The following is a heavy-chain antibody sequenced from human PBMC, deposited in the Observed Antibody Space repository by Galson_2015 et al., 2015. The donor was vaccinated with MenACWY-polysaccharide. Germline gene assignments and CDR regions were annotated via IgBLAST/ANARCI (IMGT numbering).Heavy chain of an antibody. Sequence: TLSLTCAVSGGPIGSGGYSWSWIRQPPGKGLEWIGYIYHSGSTYYNPSLKSRVTISVDRSKNQFSLKLSSVTAADTAVYYCAGEFFRDYGDGPGAFDIWGQGTMVTVSS. V-gene: IGHV4-30-2*01. CDR2: IYHSGST. CDR1: GGPIGSGGYS. CDR3: AGEFFRDYGDGPGAFDI. J-gene: IGHJ3*02. D-gene: IGHD4-17*01.